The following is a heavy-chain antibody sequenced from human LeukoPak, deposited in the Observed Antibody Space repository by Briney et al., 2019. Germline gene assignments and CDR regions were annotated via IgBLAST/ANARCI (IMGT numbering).Heavy chain of an antibody. V-gene: IGHV1-46*01. J-gene: IGHJ4*02. CDR1: GYTFTSYY. CDR3: ARATAIPGLDY. CDR2: INPSGGST. Sequence: ASVKVSCKGSGYTFTSYYMHWVRQAPGQGLEWMGIINPSGGSTSYAQKFQGRVTMTRDMSTSTVYMELSSRRSEDTAVYYCARATAIPGLDYWGQGTLVTVSS. D-gene: IGHD2-21*02.